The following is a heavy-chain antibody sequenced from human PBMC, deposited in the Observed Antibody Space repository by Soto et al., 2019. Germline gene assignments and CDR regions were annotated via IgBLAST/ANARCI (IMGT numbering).Heavy chain of an antibody. Sequence: QITLKESGPTLVKPTQTLTLTCTFSGFSLRTNGVGVGWIRQPPGKALEWLALVYWNDDKRYSPSLKSRLTITKDTSNNQVVLTMTNVDPVDTATYYCAHRPAQSGNYRLFDTWGQGTLVTGSS. CDR2: VYWNDDK. V-gene: IGHV2-5*01. D-gene: IGHD1-26*01. CDR1: GFSLRTNGVG. CDR3: AHRPAQSGNYRLFDT. J-gene: IGHJ4*02.